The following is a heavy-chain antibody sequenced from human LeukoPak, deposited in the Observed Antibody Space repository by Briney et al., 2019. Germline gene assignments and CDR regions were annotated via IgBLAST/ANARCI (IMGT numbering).Heavy chain of an antibody. CDR2: IYYSRST. CDR1: GGSISDHY. J-gene: IGHJ4*02. CDR3: ASSTWEGGGFDY. Sequence: SETLSLTCTVSGGSISDHYWNWIRQPPEKGLEWIGYIYYSRSTNYNPSLKSRVTISVDKSKNQFSLKLTSVTSADTAVYYCASSTWEGGGFDYWGQGTLVTVSS. V-gene: IGHV4-59*11. D-gene: IGHD1-26*01.